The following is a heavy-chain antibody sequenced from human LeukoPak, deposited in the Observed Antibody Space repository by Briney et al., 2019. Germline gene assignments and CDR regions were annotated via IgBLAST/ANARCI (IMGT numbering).Heavy chain of an antibody. CDR3: ARGRRIAAAGTDWFDP. J-gene: IGHJ5*02. D-gene: IGHD6-13*01. CDR2: INHSGST. V-gene: IGHV4-34*01. CDR1: GGSFSGYY. Sequence: SETLSLTCAVYGGSFSGYYWSWIRQPPGKGLEWIGEINHSGSTNYNPSLKSRVTISVDTSKNQFSLKLSSVTAADTAVYYCARGRRIAAAGTDWFDPWGQGTLVTVSS.